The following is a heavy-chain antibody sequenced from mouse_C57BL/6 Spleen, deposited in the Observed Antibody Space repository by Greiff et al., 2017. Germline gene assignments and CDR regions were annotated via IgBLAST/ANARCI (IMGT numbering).Heavy chain of an antibody. CDR2: IDPSDSYT. Sequence: QVQLQQSGAELVMPGASVKLSCKASGYTFTSYWMHWVKQRPGQGLEWIGEIDPSDSYTNYNQKFKGKSTLTVDKSSSTAYMQLSSLTSEDSAVYYCARGGPHYFDYWGQGTTLTVSS. CDR3: ARGGPHYFDY. V-gene: IGHV1-69*01. J-gene: IGHJ2*01. CDR1: GYTFTSYW.